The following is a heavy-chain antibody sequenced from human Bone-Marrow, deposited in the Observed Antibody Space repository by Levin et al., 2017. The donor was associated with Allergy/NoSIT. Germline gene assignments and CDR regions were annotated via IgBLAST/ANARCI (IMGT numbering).Heavy chain of an antibody. CDR2: ISWNSGSI. J-gene: IGHJ4*02. CDR1: GFTFDDYA. V-gene: IGHV3-9*01. D-gene: IGHD1-26*01. Sequence: RAGGSLRLSCAASGFTFDDYAMHWVRQAPGKGLEWVSGISWNSGSIGYADSVKGRFTISRDNAKNSLYLQMNSLRAEDTALYYCAKDSGSYLGYFDYWGQGTLVTVSS. CDR3: AKDSGSYLGYFDY.